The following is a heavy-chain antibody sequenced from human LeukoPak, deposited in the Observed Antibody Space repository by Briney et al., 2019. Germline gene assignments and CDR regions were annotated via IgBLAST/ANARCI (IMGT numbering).Heavy chain of an antibody. D-gene: IGHD3-22*01. V-gene: IGHV4-59*01. CDR2: IYYSGST. Sequence: PSETLSLTCTVSGGSISSYYRSWIRQPPGKGLEWIGYIYYSGSTNYNPSLKSRVTISVDTSKNQFSLKLSSVTAADTAVYYCARDVDSSGYIDYWGRGTLVTVSS. J-gene: IGHJ4*02. CDR3: ARDVDSSGYIDY. CDR1: GGSISSYY.